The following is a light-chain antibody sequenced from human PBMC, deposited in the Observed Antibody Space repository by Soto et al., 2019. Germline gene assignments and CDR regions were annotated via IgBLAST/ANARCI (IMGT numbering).Light chain of an antibody. Sequence: QSVLTQPASVSGSPGQPITISCTGTSSDVGGYNYVSWYQQHPGKAPKLIIYEVSHRPSGASNHFSGYKSGNTASLTISGLQAEDEADYYCSSYTTTSTPCVFGTGTKVTVL. J-gene: IGLJ1*01. CDR3: SSYTTTSTPCV. V-gene: IGLV2-14*01. CDR1: SSDVGGYNY. CDR2: EVS.